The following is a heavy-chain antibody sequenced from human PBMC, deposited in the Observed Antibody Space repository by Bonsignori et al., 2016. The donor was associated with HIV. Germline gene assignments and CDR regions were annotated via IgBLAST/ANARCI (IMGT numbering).Heavy chain of an antibody. CDR2: IYYTGST. CDR1: GDSISSNAYY. CDR3: GRRWAGTDYFDN. J-gene: IGHJ4*02. Sequence: QLRLQESGPGLVRPSETLSLTCIVSGDSISSNAYYWGWIRQTPEKGLEWIGTIYYTGSTNYNPSLKSRITISLDTSKNQFSLRLSSVTAADTAVYHCGRRWAGTDYFDNWGQGTLVTVSS. D-gene: IGHD6-19*01. V-gene: IGHV4-39*01.